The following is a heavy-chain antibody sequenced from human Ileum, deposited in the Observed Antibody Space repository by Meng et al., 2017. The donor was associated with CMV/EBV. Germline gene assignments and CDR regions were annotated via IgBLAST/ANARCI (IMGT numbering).Heavy chain of an antibody. CDR1: GFTFSSSW. V-gene: IGHV3-74*01. Sequence: GESLKISCAASGFTFSSSWMHWVRQAPGKGLVWVSRINSDGSSTNYADSVKGRFTISRDNAKNTLYLQMNSLRAEDTAVYYCARENNSRSFDYWGQGTLVTVSS. CDR2: INSDGSST. D-gene: IGHD1-1*01. CDR3: ARENNSRSFDY. J-gene: IGHJ4*02.